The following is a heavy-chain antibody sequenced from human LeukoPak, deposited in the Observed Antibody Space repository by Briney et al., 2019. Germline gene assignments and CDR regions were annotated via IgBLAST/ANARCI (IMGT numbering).Heavy chain of an antibody. CDR1: GGCFSGYY. V-gene: IGHV4-34*01. CDR3: ARGRGNLRGYSYGPPYYFDY. D-gene: IGHD5-18*01. CDR2: INHSGST. J-gene: IGHJ4*02. Sequence: SETLSLTCAVYGGCFSGYYWSWIRQPPGKGLECIGEINHSGSTNYNPSLKSRVTISVDTSKNQFSLKLSSVTAADTAAYYCARGRGNLRGYSYGPPYYFDYWGQGTLVTVSS.